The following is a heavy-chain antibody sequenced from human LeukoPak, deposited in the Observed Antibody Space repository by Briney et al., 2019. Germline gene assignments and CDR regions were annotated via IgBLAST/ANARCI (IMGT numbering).Heavy chain of an antibody. V-gene: IGHV4-34*01. CDR2: INHSGST. CDR3: ARRRRLLWFGEPHFDY. D-gene: IGHD3-10*01. CDR1: GGSFSGYY. Sequence: PSETLSLTCAVYGGSFSGYYWSWIRQPPGKGLEWIGEINHSGSTNYNPSLKSRVTISVDTSKNQFSLKLSSVTAADTAVYYCARRRRLLWFGEPHFDYWGQGTLVTVSS. J-gene: IGHJ4*02.